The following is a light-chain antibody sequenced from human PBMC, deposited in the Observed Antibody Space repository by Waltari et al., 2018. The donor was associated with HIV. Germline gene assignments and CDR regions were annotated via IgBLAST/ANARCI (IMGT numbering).Light chain of an antibody. CDR2: DIN. CDR3: QSYDSSLNVI. V-gene: IGLV1-40*01. J-gene: IGLJ2*01. Sequence: QSVLTQPPSVSGAPGQRVTIPCTGSNSHIGTGYGVAWYQPLPGAAPNLLIYDINIRPSGVPDRFSGSKSGTSASLAITGLQVEDEGDYFCQSYDSSLNVIFGGGTKLTVL. CDR1: NSHIGTGYG.